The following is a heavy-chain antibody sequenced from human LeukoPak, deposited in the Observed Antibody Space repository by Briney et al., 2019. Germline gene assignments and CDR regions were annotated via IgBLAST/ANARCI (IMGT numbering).Heavy chain of an antibody. Sequence: GGSLRLSCAASGFTFSSYSMNWVRQAPGKGLEWVSYISSSSSTIYYADSVKGRFTISRDNAKNSLYLQMNSLRAEDTAVYYCARDRGGSGWYGYHLIWGQGTLVTVSS. D-gene: IGHD6-19*01. CDR3: ARDRGGSGWYGYHLI. V-gene: IGHV3-48*04. CDR2: ISSSSSTI. J-gene: IGHJ4*02. CDR1: GFTFSSYS.